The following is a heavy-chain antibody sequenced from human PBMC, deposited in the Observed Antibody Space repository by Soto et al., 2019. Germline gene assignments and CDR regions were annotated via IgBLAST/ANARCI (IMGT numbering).Heavy chain of an antibody. D-gene: IGHD4-17*01. V-gene: IGHV5-10-1*01. CDR3: PRLSGDDGDYENYYYGMDG. Sequence: WESLKISCKGSGYSFTSYWISWVRQMPGKGLEWMGRIDPSDSYTNYSPSFQGHVTISADKSISTAYLQWSSLKASDTAMYYCPRLSGDDGDYENYYYGMDGWGQGSTV. CDR2: IDPSDSYT. CDR1: GYSFTSYW. J-gene: IGHJ6*02.